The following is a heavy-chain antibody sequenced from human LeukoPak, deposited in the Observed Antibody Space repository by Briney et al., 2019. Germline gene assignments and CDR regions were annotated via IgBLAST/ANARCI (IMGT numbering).Heavy chain of an antibody. CDR1: GESFSGNF. V-gene: IGHV4-34*01. CDR3: ERGGGGAKALYFAY. J-gene: IGHJ4*02. Sequence: PSETLSLTCAVSGESFSGNFWTWIRQSPGKGLEWIGEIDNNGITNYSPSLKSRVTMSVDTTRKRFSLRLTSESAADTGVYYCERGGGGAKALYFAYWGQGSLVTVSS. D-gene: IGHD1-26*01. CDR2: IDNNGIT.